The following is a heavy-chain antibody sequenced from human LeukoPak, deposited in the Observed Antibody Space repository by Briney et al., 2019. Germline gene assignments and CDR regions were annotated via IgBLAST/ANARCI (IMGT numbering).Heavy chain of an antibody. CDR1: GYTFTSYD. D-gene: IGHD3-10*01. V-gene: IGHV1-8*01. Sequence: ASVKVSCKASGYTFTSYDINWVRQATGQGLGWMGWMNPNSGNTGYAQKFQGRVTMTTDTSTSTAYMELRSLRSDDTAVYYCARDVLWFGERPYDYWGQGTLVTVSS. CDR2: MNPNSGNT. CDR3: ARDVLWFGERPYDY. J-gene: IGHJ4*02.